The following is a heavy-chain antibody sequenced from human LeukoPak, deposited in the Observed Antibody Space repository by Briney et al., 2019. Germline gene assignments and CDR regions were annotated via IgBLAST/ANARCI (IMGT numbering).Heavy chain of an antibody. V-gene: IGHV3-21*01. CDR2: ISSSSSYI. CDR3: ASHCTSCYGRAGY. CDR1: GFTFSSYS. J-gene: IGHJ4*02. D-gene: IGHD2-2*01. Sequence: PGGSLRLSCAASGFTFSSYSMNWVRQAPGKGLEWVSSISSSSSYIYYADSVKGRFTISRDNAKNSLYLQMNSLRAEDTAVYYCASHCTSCYGRAGYWGQGTLVTVSS.